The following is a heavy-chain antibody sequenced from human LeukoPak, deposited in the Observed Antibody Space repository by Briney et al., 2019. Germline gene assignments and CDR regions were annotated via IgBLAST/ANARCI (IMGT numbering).Heavy chain of an antibody. CDR2: INHSGST. CDR3: ARSPDVVVPAAIYFDY. D-gene: IGHD2-2*02. Sequence: SETLSLTCAVYGGSFSGYYWSWIRQPPGKGLEWIGEINHSGSTNYNPSLKSRVTISVDTSKNQFSLKLSSVTAADTAVYYCARSPDVVVPAAIYFDYWGQGTLVTVSS. J-gene: IGHJ4*02. V-gene: IGHV4-34*01. CDR1: GGSFSGYY.